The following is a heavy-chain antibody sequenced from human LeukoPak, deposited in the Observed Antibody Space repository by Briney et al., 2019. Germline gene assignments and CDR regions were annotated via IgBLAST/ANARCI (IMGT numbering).Heavy chain of an antibody. V-gene: IGHV3-23*01. D-gene: IGHD3-22*01. CDR2: ISGTGGGT. Sequence: GGSLRLSCAASGFTFAIYAMSWVRQAPGKGREWVSSISGTGGGTFYTDPVRGRFTISGDNSKNTLYLHMNSLRAEDTAVYYCAKDRPNYYESNGDYYRRYGDFWGQGTLVTVSS. CDR1: GFTFAIYA. J-gene: IGHJ4*02. CDR3: AKDRPNYYESNGDYYRRYGDF.